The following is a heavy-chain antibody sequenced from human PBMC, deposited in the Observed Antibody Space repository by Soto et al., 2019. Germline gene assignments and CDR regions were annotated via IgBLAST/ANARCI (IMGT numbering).Heavy chain of an antibody. V-gene: IGHV4-4*02. Sequence: LSLTCIVSGGSVSSSNWWRWVRQPPGKGLEWIGEIYHSGSTTYNPSLKSRATISVDKSENQFSLRLKSVTAADTAVYYCASVGSDYDNSGYYLPWGPGTLVTVSS. CDR1: GGSVSSSNW. D-gene: IGHD3-22*01. CDR3: ASVGSDYDNSGYYLP. CDR2: IYHSGST. J-gene: IGHJ5*02.